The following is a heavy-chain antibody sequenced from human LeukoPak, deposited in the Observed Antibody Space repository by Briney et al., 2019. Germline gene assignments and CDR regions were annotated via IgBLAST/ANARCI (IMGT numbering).Heavy chain of an antibody. V-gene: IGHV3-23*01. D-gene: IGHD3-9*01. CDR2: ISGSGGST. J-gene: IGHJ3*02. CDR1: GFTVSSNY. CDR3: AKDVLRYFDWPGNAFDI. Sequence: GGSLRLSCAASGFTVSSNYMSWVRQAPGKGLEWVSAISGSGGSTYYADSVKGRFTISRDNSKNTLYLQMNSLRAEDTAVYYCAKDVLRYFDWPGNAFDIWGQGTMVTDSS.